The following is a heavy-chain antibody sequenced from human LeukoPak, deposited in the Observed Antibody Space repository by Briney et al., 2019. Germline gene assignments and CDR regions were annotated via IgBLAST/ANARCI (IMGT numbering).Heavy chain of an antibody. V-gene: IGHV3-23*01. J-gene: IGHJ4*02. CDR2: VSGSGAST. D-gene: IGHD6-13*01. CDR1: GFTFSTYA. CDR3: AKDDGRSSSWDFDY. Sequence: PGGSLRLSCAASGFTFSTYAMCWVRQAPGKGLEWVSTVSGSGASTYYADSVKDRFTISRDNSKNTLYLQMNSLRAEDTAVYYCAKDDGRSSSWDFDYWGQGTLVTVSS.